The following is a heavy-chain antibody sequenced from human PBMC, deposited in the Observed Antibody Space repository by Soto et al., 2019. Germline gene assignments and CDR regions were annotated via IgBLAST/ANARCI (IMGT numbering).Heavy chain of an antibody. J-gene: IGHJ6*03. CDR2: ISYDGSNK. CDR1: GFTFSSYG. D-gene: IGHD3-3*01. Sequence: GGSLRLSCAASGFTFSSYGMHWVRQAPGKGLEWVAVISYDGSNKYYADSVKGRFTISRDNSKNTLYLQMNSLRAEDTAVYYCAKGTYFFWSGYVHYYMDVWGKGTTVTVSS. V-gene: IGHV3-30*18. CDR3: AKGTYFFWSGYVHYYMDV.